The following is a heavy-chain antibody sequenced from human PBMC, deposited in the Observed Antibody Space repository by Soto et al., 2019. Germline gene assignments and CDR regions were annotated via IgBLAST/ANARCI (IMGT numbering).Heavy chain of an antibody. CDR2: ISGSGGST. CDR1: GFTFSSYA. Sequence: GGSLRLSCAASGFTFSSYAMSWVRQAPGKGLEWVSAISGSGGSTYYADSVKGRFTISRDNSKNTLYLQMNSLRAEDTAVYYCAKDRDEDIVVVVARSGMAVWGQGTSVTVSS. CDR3: AKDRDEDIVVVVARSGMAV. V-gene: IGHV3-23*01. D-gene: IGHD2-15*01. J-gene: IGHJ6*02.